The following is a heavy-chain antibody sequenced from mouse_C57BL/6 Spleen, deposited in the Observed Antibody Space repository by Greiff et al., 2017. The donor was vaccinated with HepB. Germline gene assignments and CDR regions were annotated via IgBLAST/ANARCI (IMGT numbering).Heavy chain of an antibody. Sequence: VQLQHPGAELVKPGASVKLSCKASGYTFTSYWMQWVKQRPGQGLEWIGEIDPSDSYTNYNQKFKGKATLTVDTSSSTAYMQLSSLTSEDSAVYYCARGASYYYGSRYFDVWGTGTTVTVSS. V-gene: IGHV1-50*01. CDR3: ARGASYYYGSRYFDV. CDR1: GYTFTSYW. D-gene: IGHD1-1*01. CDR2: IDPSDSYT. J-gene: IGHJ1*03.